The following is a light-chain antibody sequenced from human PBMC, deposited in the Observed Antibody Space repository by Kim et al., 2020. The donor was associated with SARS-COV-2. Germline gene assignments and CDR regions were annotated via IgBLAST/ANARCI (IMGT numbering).Light chain of an antibody. CDR3: QHRSDRPPS. V-gene: IGKV3-11*01. Sequence: PGERATLSCRASQSVNNYVVWYQQKPGQAPRLLIYDASTRATGIPARFSGSGSGTDFALTISSLEPEDFAVYYCQHRSDRPPSFGPGTKVDIK. J-gene: IGKJ3*01. CDR2: DAS. CDR1: QSVNNY.